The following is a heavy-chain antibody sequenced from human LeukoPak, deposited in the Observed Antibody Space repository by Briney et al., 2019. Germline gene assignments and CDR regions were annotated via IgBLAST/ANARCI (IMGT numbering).Heavy chain of an antibody. D-gene: IGHD4-11*01. CDR2: ISYDGSNK. Sequence: GGSLRLSCVASGFTFSSNGMHWVRQAPGKGLEWVAVISYDGSNKYYVDSVKGRFTISRDNSKNTLYLQMNSLRTEDTAVYYCAKGYSFGTSNNYFDYWGQGTLVTVSS. CDR1: GFTFSSNG. V-gene: IGHV3-30*18. CDR3: AKGYSFGTSNNYFDY. J-gene: IGHJ4*02.